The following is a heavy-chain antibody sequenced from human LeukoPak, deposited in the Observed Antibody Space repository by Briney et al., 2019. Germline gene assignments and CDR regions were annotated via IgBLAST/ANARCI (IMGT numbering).Heavy chain of an antibody. J-gene: IGHJ6*02. Sequence: PSGTLSLTCTVSGGSISSSSYYWGWIRQPPGKGLEWIGGIYYSGSTYYNPSLKSRVTISVDTSKNQFSLKLSSVTAADTAVYYCAKIVAAAGLYYYYYGLDVWGQGTTVTVSS. D-gene: IGHD6-13*01. CDR1: GGSISSSSYY. V-gene: IGHV4-39*01. CDR2: IYYSGST. CDR3: AKIVAAAGLYYYYYGLDV.